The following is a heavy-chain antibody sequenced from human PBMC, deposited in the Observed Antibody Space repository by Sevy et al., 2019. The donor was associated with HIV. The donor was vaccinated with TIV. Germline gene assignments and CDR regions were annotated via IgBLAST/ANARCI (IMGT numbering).Heavy chain of an antibody. Sequence: ASVKVSCKGSGGTFSEYAITWVRQAPGQGLEWMGGIIPIFGTENYAQRFQGRVTITADESTSTAYMELSSLRSEDTAVYYCARDRGFSSTSEYGMDVWGQGTTVTVSS. J-gene: IGHJ6*02. V-gene: IGHV1-69*13. CDR3: ARDRGFSSTSEYGMDV. CDR2: IIPIFGTE. D-gene: IGHD2-2*01. CDR1: GGTFSEYA.